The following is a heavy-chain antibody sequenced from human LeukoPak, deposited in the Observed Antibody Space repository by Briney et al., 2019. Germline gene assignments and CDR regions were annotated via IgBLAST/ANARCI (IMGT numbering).Heavy chain of an antibody. D-gene: IGHD6-19*01. V-gene: IGHV4-59*08. CDR2: IFHSATT. Sequence: YIFHSATTSYNPSLKSRVTISVDTSKNQFSLKLTSVTAADTAIYYCARHYTSGWDLDYWGQGTLVTVSS. J-gene: IGHJ4*02. CDR3: ARHYTSGWDLDY.